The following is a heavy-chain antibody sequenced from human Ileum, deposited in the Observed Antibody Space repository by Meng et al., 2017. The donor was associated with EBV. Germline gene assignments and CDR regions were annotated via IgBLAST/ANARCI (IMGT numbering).Heavy chain of an antibody. CDR3: ANFRHDGSAVYRDY. CDR1: GGYISSIYW. D-gene: IGHD3-10*01. J-gene: IGHJ4*02. CDR2: IYHGGFI. V-gene: IGHV4-4*02. Sequence: QGPLQESGPGLVTPSGTLALTCAVSGGYISSIYWWSWVRQPPGKGLEWIGEIYHGGFINYNPSLKSRVTISIDESKNQFSLRLTSVTAADTAVYYCANFRHDGSAVYRDYWGQGTLVTVSS.